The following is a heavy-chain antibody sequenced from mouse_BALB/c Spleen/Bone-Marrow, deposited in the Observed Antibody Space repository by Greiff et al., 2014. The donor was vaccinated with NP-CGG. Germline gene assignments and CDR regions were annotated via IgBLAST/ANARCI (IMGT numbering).Heavy chain of an antibody. Sequence: EVQLVESGGGLVQPGGSLRLSRATSGFTFSDYYMSWVRQPPGKALEWLGFIRNKANGYTTEYSASVKGRFTISRDNSQSILYLQMNTLRAEDSATYYCARDTNYGNYYWYFDVWGAGTTVAVSS. CDR2: IRNKANGYTT. CDR3: ARDTNYGNYYWYFDV. D-gene: IGHD2-1*01. V-gene: IGHV7-3*02. CDR1: GFTFSDYY. J-gene: IGHJ1*01.